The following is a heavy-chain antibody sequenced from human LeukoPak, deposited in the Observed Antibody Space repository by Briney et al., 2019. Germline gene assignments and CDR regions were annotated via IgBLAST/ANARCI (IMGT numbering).Heavy chain of an antibody. CDR3: ARDVNILYLNS. D-gene: IGHD2-8*01. Sequence: GGSLRLSCTDSGSNFNYYNMNWVRQAPGEGLGWVSLISSSGAFIYYADSVKGRFTTSRDNARNSLSLQMNSLRAEDTAIYFCARDVNILYLNSWGQGTLVTVSS. CDR2: ISSSGAFI. CDR1: GSNFNYYN. J-gene: IGHJ4*02. V-gene: IGHV3-21*01.